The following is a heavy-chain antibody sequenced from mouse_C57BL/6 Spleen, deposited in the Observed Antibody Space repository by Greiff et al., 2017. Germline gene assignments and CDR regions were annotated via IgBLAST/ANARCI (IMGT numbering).Heavy chain of an antibody. CDR2: ISYDGSN. CDR3: ARGKLYAMDD. J-gene: IGHJ4*01. Sequence: VQLKESGPGLVKPSQSLSLTCSVTGYSITSGYYWNWIRQFPGNKLEWMGYISYDGSNNYNPSLKNRISITRDTSKNQFFLKLNSVTTEDTATYYCARGKLYAMDDWGQGTSVTVSS. V-gene: IGHV3-6*01. CDR1: GYSITSGYY.